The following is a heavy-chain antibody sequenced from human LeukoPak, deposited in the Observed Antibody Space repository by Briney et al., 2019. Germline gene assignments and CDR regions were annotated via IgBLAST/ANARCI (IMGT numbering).Heavy chain of an antibody. CDR2: IKQDGSEE. Sequence: PGGSLRLSYAASGFTFSSYWMSWVRQAPGKGLEWVANIKQDGSEEVYVDSVKGRFTISRDNAKNSLFLQMNTLRAEDTAVYYCARDPYSSTWSYGMDAWGQGTTVTVSS. CDR1: GFTFSSYW. CDR3: ARDPYSSTWSYGMDA. J-gene: IGHJ6*02. D-gene: IGHD6-6*01. V-gene: IGHV3-7*05.